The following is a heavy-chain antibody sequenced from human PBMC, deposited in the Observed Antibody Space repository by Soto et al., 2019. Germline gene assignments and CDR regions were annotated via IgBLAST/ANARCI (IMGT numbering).Heavy chain of an antibody. CDR2: IIPIFGTA. CDR3: ARDPALVVVVAATQDYYYGMDV. CDR1: GGTFSSYA. Sequence: QVQLVQSGAEVKKPGSSVKVSCKASGGTFSSYAISWVRQAPGQGLEWMGGIIPIFGTANYAQKFQGRVTITADESTSTAYMELSSLRSEDTAVYYRARDPALVVVVAATQDYYYGMDVWGQGTTVTVSS. J-gene: IGHJ6*02. D-gene: IGHD2-15*01. V-gene: IGHV1-69*12.